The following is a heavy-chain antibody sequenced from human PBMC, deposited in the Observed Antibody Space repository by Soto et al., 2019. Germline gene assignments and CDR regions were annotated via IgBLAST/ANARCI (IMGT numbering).Heavy chain of an antibody. Sequence: EVQLVESGGGLVKPGGSLRLSCAASGFTFSNAWMNWVRQAPGKGLEWVGRIKSKTDGGTTDYAAPVKGRFTISRDDSKNTLYLQMNSLKTEDTAVYDCTTGFTRLAAFDIWGQGTMVTVSS. CDR2: IKSKTDGGTT. D-gene: IGHD6-6*01. J-gene: IGHJ3*02. CDR1: GFTFSNAW. V-gene: IGHV3-15*07. CDR3: TTGFTRLAAFDI.